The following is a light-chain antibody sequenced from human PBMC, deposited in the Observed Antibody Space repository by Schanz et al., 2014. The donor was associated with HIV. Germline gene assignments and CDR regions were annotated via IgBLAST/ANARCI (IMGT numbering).Light chain of an antibody. CDR2: ATS. CDR1: QRLSSSY. J-gene: IGKJ4*01. Sequence: EIVLTQSPGSLSLSPGGRATLSCGASQRLSSSYLAWYQQKRDQPPRLVIYATSTRAAGIPDRFSGTGSGTDFTLTISRLEPEDFAVYYCQQYDRSPYTFGGGTKVEIK. CDR3: QQYDRSPYT. V-gene: IGKV3-20*01.